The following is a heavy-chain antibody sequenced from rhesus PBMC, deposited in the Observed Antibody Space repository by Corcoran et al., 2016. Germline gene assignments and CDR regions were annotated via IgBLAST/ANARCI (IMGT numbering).Heavy chain of an antibody. D-gene: IGHD5-24*01. CDR2: IYGSSGGT. V-gene: IGHV4-147*01. CDR3: ARYTVGTVLDV. CDR1: GGSISSNY. J-gene: IGHJ5-2*02. Sequence: QVQLQESGPGLVKPSETLSLTCAVSGGSISSNYWSWIRQPPGKGLEWIGRIYGSSGGTSYTPPLTSRVTISTDTSKNQFSLKLSSVTAADTAVYYCARYTVGTVLDVWGRGVLVTVSP.